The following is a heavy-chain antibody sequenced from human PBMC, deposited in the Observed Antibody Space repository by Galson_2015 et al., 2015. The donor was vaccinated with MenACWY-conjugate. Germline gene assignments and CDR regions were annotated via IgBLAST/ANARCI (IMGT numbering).Heavy chain of an antibody. Sequence: ETLSLTCTVSGGSINSYYWSWIRQPPGQGLEWIGYMYYSGSANCNPSLKSRVTISVDTSKNQFPLTMTSVTAADTAVYYCARGVNLASMAGYWGQGTLVTVSS. D-gene: IGHD3-3*02. CDR1: GGSINSYY. CDR3: ARGVNLASMAGY. V-gene: IGHV4-59*01. J-gene: IGHJ4*02. CDR2: MYYSGSA.